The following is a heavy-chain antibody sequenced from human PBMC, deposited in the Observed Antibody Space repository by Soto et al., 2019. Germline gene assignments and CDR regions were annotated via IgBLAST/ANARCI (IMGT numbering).Heavy chain of an antibody. J-gene: IGHJ6*02. Sequence: SVKVSCQASGYTFTGYYIHWVRQAPGQGLEWMGWINPNSGGTNYAQKFQGRVTMTRDTSISTAYMELSRLRSDDTAVYYCARDGRSSWYHYYYYGMDVWGQGTTVTVSS. V-gene: IGHV1-2*02. CDR2: INPNSGGT. D-gene: IGHD6-13*01. CDR3: ARDGRSSWYHYYYYGMDV. CDR1: GYTFTGYY.